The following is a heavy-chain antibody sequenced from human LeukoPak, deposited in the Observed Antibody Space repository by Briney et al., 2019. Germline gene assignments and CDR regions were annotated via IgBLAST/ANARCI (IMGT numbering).Heavy chain of an antibody. Sequence: GGSLRLSCAASGFTFSSYAMHWVRQAPGKGLEYVSAISSNGGSTYYANSVKGRFTISRDNSKNTLYLQMNSLRAEDTAVNYCAKDALSAWYDYWGQGTLVTVSS. V-gene: IGHV3-64*01. D-gene: IGHD6-19*01. J-gene: IGHJ4*02. CDR1: GFTFSSYA. CDR2: ISSNGGST. CDR3: AKDALSAWYDY.